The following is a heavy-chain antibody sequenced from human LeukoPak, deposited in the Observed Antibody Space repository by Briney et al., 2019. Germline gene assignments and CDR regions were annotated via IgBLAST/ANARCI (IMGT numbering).Heavy chain of an antibody. Sequence: SETLSLTCTVSGGSISSYYWSWIRQPPGKGLEWIGYIYYSGSTNYNPSLKGRVTISVDTSKNQFSLKPSSVTAADTAVYYCARSGGYSSSWSLWGQGTLVTVSS. CDR3: ARSGGYSSSWSL. J-gene: IGHJ4*02. CDR2: IYYSGST. CDR1: GGSISSYY. D-gene: IGHD6-13*01. V-gene: IGHV4-59*08.